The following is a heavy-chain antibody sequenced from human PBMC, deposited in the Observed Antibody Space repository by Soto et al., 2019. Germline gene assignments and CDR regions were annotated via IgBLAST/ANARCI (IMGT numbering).Heavy chain of an antibody. CDR1: GFTFGDYA. D-gene: IGHD3-3*01. V-gene: IGHV3-49*03. J-gene: IGHJ3*02. CDR3: TRDPHYYDFWSGYSPGAFDI. Sequence: GGSLRLSCTASGFTFGDYAMSWFRQAPGKGLEWVGFIRSKAYGGTTEYAASVKGRFTISRDDSKSIAYLQMNSLKTEDTAVYYCTRDPHYYDFWSGYSPGAFDIWGQGTMVTVSS. CDR2: IRSKAYGGTT.